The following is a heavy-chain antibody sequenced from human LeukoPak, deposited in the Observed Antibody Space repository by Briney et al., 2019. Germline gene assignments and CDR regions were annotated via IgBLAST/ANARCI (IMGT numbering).Heavy chain of an antibody. D-gene: IGHD6-13*01. V-gene: IGHV4-59*08. CDR2: IYYGGST. Sequence: TSETLSLTCTVSGGSISSDYWSWSRQPPGKGLEWIGYIYYGGSTNYNPSLKSRVTISVDTSKNQFSLKLSSVTAADTAVYYCARGAEAAAGPSDFDYWGQGTLVTVSS. CDR1: GGSISSDY. CDR3: ARGAEAAAGPSDFDY. J-gene: IGHJ4*02.